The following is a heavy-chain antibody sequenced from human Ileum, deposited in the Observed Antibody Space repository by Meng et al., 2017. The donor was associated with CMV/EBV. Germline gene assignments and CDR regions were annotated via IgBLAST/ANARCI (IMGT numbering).Heavy chain of an antibody. J-gene: IGHJ4*02. CDR1: GFSFTTSS. CDR2: ISSDSPYI. CDR3: ARKIMSSTVDY. D-gene: IGHD5/OR15-5a*01. Sequence: EVQLVESEGGLVKPGGSLRLSCAASGFSFTTSSMTWVRQAPGKGLEWVSSISSDSPYIYYTDSVQGRFTISRDNAKTSLHLQMNSLRAEATAVYFCARKIMSSTVDYWGLGTLVTVSS. V-gene: IGHV3-21*01.